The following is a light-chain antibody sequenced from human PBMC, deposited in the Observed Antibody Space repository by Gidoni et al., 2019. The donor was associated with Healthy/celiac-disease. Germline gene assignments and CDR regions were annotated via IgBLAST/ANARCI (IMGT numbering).Light chain of an antibody. CDR1: QGIRND. CDR2: AAS. CDR3: LQDYNYPYT. V-gene: IGKV1-6*01. Sequence: ASQMTQSPSSLSASVGDRVTITCRASQGIRNDLGWYQQKPGKAPKLLIYAASSLQSGVPSRFSGSGSGTDFTLTISSLQPEDFAPYYCLQDYNYPYTFGQGTKLEIK. J-gene: IGKJ2*01.